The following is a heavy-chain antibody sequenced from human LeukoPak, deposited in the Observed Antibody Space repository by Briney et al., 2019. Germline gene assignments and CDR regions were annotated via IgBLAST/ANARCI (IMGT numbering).Heavy chain of an antibody. D-gene: IGHD6-19*01. Sequence: PWGSLRLSCAASGFTFSSYSMNWVRQVPGKGLQWVSSISSSGAKTYYADSVKGRVTISRDNAKNSYYLEMNSLVAEDTAVYYCARDPIAVVGGGSFDYWGQGILVTVSS. CDR1: GFTFSSYS. CDR3: ARDPIAVVGGGSFDY. CDR2: ISSSGAKT. J-gene: IGHJ4*02. V-gene: IGHV3-21*01.